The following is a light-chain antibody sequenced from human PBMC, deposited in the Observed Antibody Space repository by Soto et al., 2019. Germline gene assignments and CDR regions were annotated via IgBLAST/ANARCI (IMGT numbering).Light chain of an antibody. V-gene: IGLV2-8*01. Sequence: QSALTQPPSASGSPGQSVTISCTGTSSDVGGYNFVSWYQQYPGKVPKLMVYEVTKRPSGVPDRFYGSKSGNTASLTVSGLQADDEADYYCTSYAGGNNVFGTGTKVTVL. CDR3: TSYAGGNNV. CDR1: SSDVGGYNF. J-gene: IGLJ1*01. CDR2: EVT.